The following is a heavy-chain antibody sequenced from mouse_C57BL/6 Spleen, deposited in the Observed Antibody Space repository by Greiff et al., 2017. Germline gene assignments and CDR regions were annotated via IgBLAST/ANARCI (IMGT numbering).Heavy chain of an antibody. J-gene: IGHJ4*01. Sequence: QVQLQQPGTELVKPGASVKLSCKASGYTFTSYWMHWVKQRPGQGLEWIGNINPSNGGTNYTEKFKSKATLTVDKSPSTAYMQLSSLTSEDSAVYYGARSPYSNSYAMDYWGQGTSVTVSS. CDR3: ARSPYSNSYAMDY. V-gene: IGHV1-53*01. CDR1: GYTFTSYW. CDR2: INPSNGGT. D-gene: IGHD2-5*01.